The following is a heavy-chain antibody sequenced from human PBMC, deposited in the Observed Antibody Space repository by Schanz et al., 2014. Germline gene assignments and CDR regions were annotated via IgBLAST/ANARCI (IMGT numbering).Heavy chain of an antibody. CDR1: GLIFSNYV. J-gene: IGHJ4*02. V-gene: IGHV3-23*01. D-gene: IGHD2-8*02. CDR2: ISDSGDTA. CDR3: AKSLESCPGGRCSRGYFDD. Sequence: EVQLLESGGGLVQPGGSLKLSCAASGLIFSNYVMSWVRQAPGKGLEWVSLISDSGDTAYYADSVKGRFTISRDNFKGALYLQMSSLRAEDTAVYYCAKSLESCPGGRCSRGYFDDWGQGTLVTVSS.